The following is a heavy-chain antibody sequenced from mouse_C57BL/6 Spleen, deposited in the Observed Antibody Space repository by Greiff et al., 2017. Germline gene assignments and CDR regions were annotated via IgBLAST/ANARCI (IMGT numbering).Heavy chain of an antibody. CDR3: AKDGRGLYYFDY. CDR2: IDPSDSYT. V-gene: IGHV1-50*01. J-gene: IGHJ2*01. D-gene: IGHD3-3*01. Sequence: VQLQQPGAELVKPGASVKLSCKASGYTFTSYWLQWVKQRPGQGLEWIGEIDPSDSYTNYNPKFKGKATLTVDTSASTAYMQLSSLTSEDSAVYYCAKDGRGLYYFDYWGQGTTLTVSS. CDR1: GYTFTSYW.